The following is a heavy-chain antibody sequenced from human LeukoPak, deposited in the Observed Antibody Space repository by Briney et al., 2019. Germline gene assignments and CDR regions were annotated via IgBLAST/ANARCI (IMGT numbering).Heavy chain of an antibody. CDR2: IYSGGST. D-gene: IGHD5/OR15-5a*01. CDR3: ARGVGVYNYFDY. J-gene: IGHJ4*02. V-gene: IGHV3-66*01. Sequence: ETLSLTCTVSGGSISSSSYYWGWIRQPPGKGLEWVSVIYSGGSTYYADSVKGRFTISRDNSQNTLYLQMNSLRAEDTAVYYCARGVGVYNYFDYWGQGTLVTASS. CDR1: GGSISSSSYY.